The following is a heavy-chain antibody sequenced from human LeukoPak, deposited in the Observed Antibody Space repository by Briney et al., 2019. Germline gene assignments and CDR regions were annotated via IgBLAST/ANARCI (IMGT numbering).Heavy chain of an antibody. V-gene: IGHV3-23*01. CDR2: ISFSGDNS. Sequence: GGSLRLSCAASGFNFRDAAMTWVRQAPGKGLEWVSLISFSGDNSYYADSVKGRFTISRDNSKNTLSLQMNSQRVEDTAIYYCAKDIQLSTWGLGTMVTVSS. J-gene: IGHJ3*01. CDR3: AKDIQLST. CDR1: GFNFRDAA. D-gene: IGHD5-24*01.